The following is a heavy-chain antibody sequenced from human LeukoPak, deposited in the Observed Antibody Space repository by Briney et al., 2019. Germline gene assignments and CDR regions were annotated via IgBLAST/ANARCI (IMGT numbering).Heavy chain of an antibody. Sequence: SETLSLTCTVSGGSISSGDYYWSWIRQPPEKGLEWIGYIYYSGSTYYNPSLKSRVTISVDTSKNQFSLKLSSVTAADTAVYYCARGDNYVVAAIGAFDIWGQGTMVTVSS. D-gene: IGHD2-15*01. CDR1: GGSISSGDYY. CDR2: IYYSGST. J-gene: IGHJ3*02. V-gene: IGHV4-30-4*01. CDR3: ARGDNYVVAAIGAFDI.